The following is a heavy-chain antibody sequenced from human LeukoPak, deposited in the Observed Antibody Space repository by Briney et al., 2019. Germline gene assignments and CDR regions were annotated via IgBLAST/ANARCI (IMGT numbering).Heavy chain of an antibody. CDR3: ARDQYDSSGTLFDY. V-gene: IGHV1-18*01. J-gene: IGHJ4*02. Sequence: GASVKVSCKASGYTFTNYGISWVRQAPGQGLEWMGWISAHNGNTNYAQKLQGRVTMTTDTSTSTGYMELRSLRSDGTAVYYCARDQYDSSGTLFDYWGQGTLVTVSS. CDR1: GYTFTNYG. D-gene: IGHD3-22*01. CDR2: ISAHNGNT.